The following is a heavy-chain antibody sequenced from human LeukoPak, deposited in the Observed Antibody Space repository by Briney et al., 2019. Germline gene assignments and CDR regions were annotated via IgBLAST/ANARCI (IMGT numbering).Heavy chain of an antibody. J-gene: IGHJ3*02. CDR3: ARDFADVITDYLDAFDI. V-gene: IGHV4-39*07. Sequence: SETLSLTCTVSGGSISSSSYYWGWIRQPPGKGLEWIGSIYYSGSTYYNPSLKSRVTISVDTSKNQFSLKLSSVTAADTAVYYCARDFADVITDYLDAFDIWGQGTMVTVSS. D-gene: IGHD3-16*01. CDR2: IYYSGST. CDR1: GGSISSSSYY.